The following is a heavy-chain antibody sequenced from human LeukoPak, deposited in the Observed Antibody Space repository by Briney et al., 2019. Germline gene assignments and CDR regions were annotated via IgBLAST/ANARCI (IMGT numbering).Heavy chain of an antibody. Sequence: KASQTLSLTCDISGGSFSSGGYYWSWIRQATGKGLEWIAHIYHSDSFYYNPALKSLITIFVDRSANQFLLRLSSVTAADTAVYYCARGGMQYFGAGSYYDTRFEPVDVWGQGTMVVVSS. CDR2: IYHSDSF. CDR3: ARGGMQYFGAGSYYDTRFEPVDV. D-gene: IGHD3-10*01. J-gene: IGHJ3*01. CDR1: GGSFSSGGYY. V-gene: IGHV4-30-2*01.